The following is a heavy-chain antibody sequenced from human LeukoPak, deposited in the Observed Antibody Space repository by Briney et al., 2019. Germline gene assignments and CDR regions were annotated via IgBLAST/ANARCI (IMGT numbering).Heavy chain of an antibody. CDR1: GFTFSSYA. CDR2: ISGSGGST. Sequence: GGSLRLSCAASGFTFSSYAMSWVCQAPGKGLEWVSAISGSGGSTYYADSVKGRFTISRDNSKNTLYLQMNSLRAEDTAVYYCAKSALSSSAGDPDAFDIWGQGTMVTVSS. D-gene: IGHD6-6*01. J-gene: IGHJ3*02. V-gene: IGHV3-23*01. CDR3: AKSALSSSAGDPDAFDI.